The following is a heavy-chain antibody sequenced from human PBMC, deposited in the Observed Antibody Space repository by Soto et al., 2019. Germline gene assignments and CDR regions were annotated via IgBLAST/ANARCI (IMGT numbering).Heavy chain of an antibody. J-gene: IGHJ4*02. D-gene: IGHD3-10*01. Sequence: QVQLVESGGGVVQPGRSLRLSCAASGFTFSSYGMHWVRQAPGKGLEWVAVISYDGSNKYYADSVKGRFTISRDNSKNTLYLEMNSLRAEDTAVYYCAKVGVGELLYYFDYWGQGTLVTVSS. CDR1: GFTFSSYG. V-gene: IGHV3-30*18. CDR2: ISYDGSNK. CDR3: AKVGVGELLYYFDY.